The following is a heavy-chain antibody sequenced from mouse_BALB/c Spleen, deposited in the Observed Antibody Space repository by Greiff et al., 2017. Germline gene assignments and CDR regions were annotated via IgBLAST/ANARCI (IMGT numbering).Heavy chain of an antibody. Sequence: VQLKESGAELVKPGASVKLSCTASGFNIKDTYMHWVKQRPEQGLEWIGRIDPANGNTKYDPKFQGKATITADTSSNTAYLQLSSLTSEDTAVYYCARGGWYFDVWGAGTTVTVSS. CDR2: IDPANGNT. V-gene: IGHV14-3*02. J-gene: IGHJ1*01. CDR3: ARGGWYFDV. CDR1: GFNIKDTY.